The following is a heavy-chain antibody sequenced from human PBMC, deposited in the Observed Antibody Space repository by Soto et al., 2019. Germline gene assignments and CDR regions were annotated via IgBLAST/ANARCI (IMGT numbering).Heavy chain of an antibody. CDR3: ARSYFYGLGSSRFWFAP. D-gene: IGHD3-10*01. CDR2: VYYSVTT. V-gene: IGHV4-39*01. J-gene: IGHJ5*02. CDR1: GGSISTSSFY. Sequence: PSETLSLTCTVSGGSISTSSFYWGWIRQPPGKGLEWIGTVYYSVTTYYIPSLERRGTISADTSKNQFSLKLRSVTAADTAVYFCARSYFYGLGSSRFWFAPWGQGTQVTVSS.